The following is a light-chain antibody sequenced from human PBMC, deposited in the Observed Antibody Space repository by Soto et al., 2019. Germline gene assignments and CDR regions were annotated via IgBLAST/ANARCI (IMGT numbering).Light chain of an antibody. CDR1: QSVSATD. CDR3: QHYVTSPLT. CDR2: AAS. V-gene: IGKV3-20*01. Sequence: ELVLTQSPGTLSLSPGERATLSCRASQSVSATDLAWYQQKPGQAPRLLIYAASSRATGVPXRFSGSGSGTDFTLTISRLEPEDFAVYYCQHYVTSPLTFGGGNKVDIK. J-gene: IGKJ4*01.